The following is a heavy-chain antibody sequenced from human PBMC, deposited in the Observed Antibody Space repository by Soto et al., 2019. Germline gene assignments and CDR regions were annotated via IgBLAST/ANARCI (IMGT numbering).Heavy chain of an antibody. Sequence: QVQLVESGGGVVQPGQSLRLSCAASGFSVSNYGMHWVRQAPGKGLEWVAVVWKDGNTKHYGDSVKGRFTISRDNSKNTMELQMSSLRGEDTAVDYCGRGEAWTDEAFDIWGQGTRVTVSS. J-gene: IGHJ3*02. CDR3: GRGEAWTDEAFDI. V-gene: IGHV3-33*01. D-gene: IGHD5-12*01. CDR1: GFSVSNYG. CDR2: VWKDGNTK.